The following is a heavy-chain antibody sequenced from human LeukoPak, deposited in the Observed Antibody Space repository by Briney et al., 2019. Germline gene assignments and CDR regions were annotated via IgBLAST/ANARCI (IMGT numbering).Heavy chain of an antibody. D-gene: IGHD2-2*01. V-gene: IGHV3-7*01. CDR1: GFTFSSYE. CDR3: ARAEDCSSTSCPRAFDI. CDR2: IKQSGNEK. J-gene: IGHJ3*02. Sequence: GGSLRLSCVVSGFTFSSYEMNWVRQGPGKGLEWVASIKQSGNEKNYVDSVKGRFTISRDNAKNTLYLQMNSLRVEDTAVYYCARAEDCSSTSCPRAFDIWGQGTMVTVSS.